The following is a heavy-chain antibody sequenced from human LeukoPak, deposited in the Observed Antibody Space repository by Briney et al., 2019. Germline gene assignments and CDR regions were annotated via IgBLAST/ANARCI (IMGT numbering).Heavy chain of an antibody. Sequence: SETLSLTCTVSGGSISSSSYYWGWIRQPPGKGLEWIGSIYYSGSTYYNPSLKSRVTISVDTSKNQFSLKLSSVTAADTAMYYCARVSADRDYYMDVWGKGTTVTISS. V-gene: IGHV4-39*01. CDR2: IYYSGST. J-gene: IGHJ6*03. CDR3: ARVSADRDYYMDV. D-gene: IGHD1-14*01. CDR1: GGSISSSSYY.